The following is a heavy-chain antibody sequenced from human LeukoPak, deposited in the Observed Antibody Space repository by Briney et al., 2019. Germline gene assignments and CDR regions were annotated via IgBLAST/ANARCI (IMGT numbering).Heavy chain of an antibody. Sequence: EPSETLSLTCAVYGGSFSGYYWSWIRQPPGKGLEWIGEINHSGSTNYNPSPKSRVTISVDTSKNQFSLKLSSVTAADTAVYYCARVYYSSSYDYWYFDLWGRGTLVTVSS. D-gene: IGHD6-13*01. CDR2: INHSGST. CDR1: GGSFSGYY. CDR3: ARVYYSSSYDYWYFDL. V-gene: IGHV4-34*01. J-gene: IGHJ2*01.